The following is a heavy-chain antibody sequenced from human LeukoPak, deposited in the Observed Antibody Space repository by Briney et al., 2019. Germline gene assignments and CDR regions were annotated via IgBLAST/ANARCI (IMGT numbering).Heavy chain of an antibody. CDR1: GGSISSGYY. D-gene: IGHD5-24*01. J-gene: IGHJ4*02. V-gene: IGHV4-38-2*02. Sequence: SETLSLTCTVSGGSISSGYYWGWIRQPPGKGLEWIGSIYHSGSTYYNPSLKSRVTTSVDTSKNQFSLKLSSVTAADTAVYYCARVPDSEDLEKGYYFDYWGQGTLVTVSS. CDR2: IYHSGST. CDR3: ARVPDSEDLEKGYYFDY.